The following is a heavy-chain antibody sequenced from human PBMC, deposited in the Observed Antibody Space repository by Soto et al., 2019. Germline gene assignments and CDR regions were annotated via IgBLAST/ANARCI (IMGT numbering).Heavy chain of an antibody. J-gene: IGHJ5*02. CDR2: ISYNGSNK. CDR3: AMGDDGSGWHSGFLTS. Sequence: PGGSLRLSCAASGFTFSSYSMHWVRQAPGKGLEWVSVISYNGSNKYYADSVKGRFTISRDNSKNTLYLQMNSLRAEDTAVYYCAMGDDGSGWHSGFLTSWGQGTRFTSSS. V-gene: IGHV3-30*03. CDR1: GFTFSSYS. D-gene: IGHD6-19*01.